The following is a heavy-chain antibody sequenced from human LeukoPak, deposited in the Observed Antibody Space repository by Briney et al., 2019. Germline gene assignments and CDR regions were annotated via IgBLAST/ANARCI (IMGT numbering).Heavy chain of an antibody. V-gene: IGHV3-23*01. CDR2: TSSSDAGT. CDR1: GFTLSTYA. Sequence: PGGSLRLSCAASGFTLSTYAMSWVRQTPGKGLEWVAATSSSDAGTYHADSVRGRFTISRDNAKNSLYLQMNSLRAEDAAVYYCARMNYGDLTFDYWGQGTLVTVSS. CDR3: ARMNYGDLTFDY. J-gene: IGHJ4*02. D-gene: IGHD4-17*01.